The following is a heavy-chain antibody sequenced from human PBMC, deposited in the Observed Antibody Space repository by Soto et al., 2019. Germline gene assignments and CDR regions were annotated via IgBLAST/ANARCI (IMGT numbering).Heavy chain of an antibody. J-gene: IGHJ6*02. Sequence: SETLSLTCAVYGGSFSGYYWSWIRQPPGKGLEWIGEINHSGSTNYNPSLKSRVTISVDTSKNQFSLKLGSVTAADTAVYYCASTTVTYYYGMDVWGQGTTVTVSS. CDR2: INHSGST. CDR3: ASTTVTYYYGMDV. V-gene: IGHV4-34*01. D-gene: IGHD4-17*01. CDR1: GGSFSGYY.